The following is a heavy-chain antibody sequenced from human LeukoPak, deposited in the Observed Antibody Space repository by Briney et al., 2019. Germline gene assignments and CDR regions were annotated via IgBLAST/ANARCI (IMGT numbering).Heavy chain of an antibody. J-gene: IGHJ5*02. CDR1: GITFSTYA. CDR2: INYSGSGT. CDR3: AKEEYDSGWYKWFGP. D-gene: IGHD6-19*01. Sequence: PGGSLRLSCAASGITFSTYAMTWVRQARRKGLEWVSSINYSGSGTFYADSVKGRFTISRDNSKDTLYLQMNSLRVEDTAVYYCAKEEYDSGWYKWFGPWGQGTLVTVSS. V-gene: IGHV3-23*01.